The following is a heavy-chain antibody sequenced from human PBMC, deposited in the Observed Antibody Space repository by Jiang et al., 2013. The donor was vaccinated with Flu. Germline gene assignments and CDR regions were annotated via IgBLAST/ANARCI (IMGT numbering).Heavy chain of an antibody. V-gene: IGHV2-5*02. CDR2: IYGADDG. D-gene: IGHD6-19*01. J-gene: IGHJ4*02. CDR3: VYRLSSSRGLVH. CDR1: GFSLSTSEVG. Sequence: KPTQTLTLTCTFSGFSLSTSEVGVGWIRQPPGKALEWLALIYGADDGSYRPSLKSRLTVTKDSSANQVVLTMTNMDPVDTATYYCVYRLSSSRGLVHWGQGTLVTVSS.